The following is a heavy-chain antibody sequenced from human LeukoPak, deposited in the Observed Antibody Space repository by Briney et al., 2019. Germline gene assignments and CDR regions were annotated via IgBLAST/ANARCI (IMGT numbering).Heavy chain of an antibody. V-gene: IGHV4-59*01. D-gene: IGHD3-9*01. Sequence: SETLSLTCTVYGGSISSYYWSWIRQPPGKGLEWIGYIYYSGSTNYNPSLKSRVTISVDTSKDQFSLKLSSVTAADTAVYYCARNYDILPHFDYWGQGTLVTVSS. J-gene: IGHJ4*02. CDR1: GGSISSYY. CDR2: IYYSGST. CDR3: ARNYDILPHFDY.